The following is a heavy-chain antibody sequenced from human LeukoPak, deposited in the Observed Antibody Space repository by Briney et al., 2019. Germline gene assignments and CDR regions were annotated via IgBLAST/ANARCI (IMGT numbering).Heavy chain of an antibody. D-gene: IGHD3-22*01. CDR1: GFTFSSYA. CDR3: AKGSYYYDSSGYGAFDI. Sequence: GGSLRLSCAASGFTFSSYAMHWVRQAPGKGLEWVAVISYDGSNKYYADSVKGRFTISRDNSKNTLYLQMNSLRAEDTAVYYCAKGSYYYDSSGYGAFDIWGQGTMVTVSS. J-gene: IGHJ3*02. V-gene: IGHV3-30*04. CDR2: ISYDGSNK.